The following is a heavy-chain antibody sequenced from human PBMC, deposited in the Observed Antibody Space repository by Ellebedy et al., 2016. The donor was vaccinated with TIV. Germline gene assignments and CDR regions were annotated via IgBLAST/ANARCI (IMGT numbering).Heavy chain of an antibody. CDR3: ARDADYGANSGYFGL. J-gene: IGHJ2*01. CDR1: GGTFSNYA. D-gene: IGHD4-23*01. CDR2: IIPVFNIE. Sequence: AASVKVSCKASGGTFSNYALSWVRQAPGQGLEWMGKIIPVFNIEKYAQSFQGRVTFTADKSTNTVYMELSSLRSEDTALYYCARDADYGANSGYFGLWGRGTLVTVSS. V-gene: IGHV1-69*04.